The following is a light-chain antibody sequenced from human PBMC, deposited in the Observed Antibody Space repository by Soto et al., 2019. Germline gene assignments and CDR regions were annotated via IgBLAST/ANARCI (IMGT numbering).Light chain of an antibody. CDR2: SAS. V-gene: IGKV3-20*01. J-gene: IGKJ1*01. CDR1: QSVSSN. Sequence: EIVLTQSPATLSLSPGERATLSCRANQSVSSNLAWYQQKPGQAPRLLMFSASTRATGIPARFSGSGSGTDFTLTISRLEPEDFAVYYCQQYGSSPRTFGQGTKVDIK. CDR3: QQYGSSPRT.